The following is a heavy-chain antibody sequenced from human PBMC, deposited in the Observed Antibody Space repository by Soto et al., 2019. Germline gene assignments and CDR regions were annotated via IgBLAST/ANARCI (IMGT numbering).Heavy chain of an antibody. V-gene: IGHV3-48*03. CDR1: GLTYSTDE. J-gene: IGHJ4*02. CDR2: ISYTSTTI. D-gene: IGHD1-1*01. Sequence: EVQLVASGGDLVPPGGSLRLSCAVSGLTYSTDEMNWVRQAPGKGLEWLAYISYTSTTIKYADSVKGRFAVSRDNAKKSLYLQMNNLRVEDTAIYYCVREGGSLDCASWGQGTLVPVSS. CDR3: VREGGSLDCAS.